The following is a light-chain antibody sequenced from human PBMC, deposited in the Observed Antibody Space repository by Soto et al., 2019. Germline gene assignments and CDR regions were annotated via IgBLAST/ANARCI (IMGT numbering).Light chain of an antibody. J-gene: IGLJ2*01. Sequence: QSALTQPASVSGSPGQSITISCTGTSSDVGGYNYVSWYQQPPGKAPKLMIYDVSNRPSGVSNRFSGSKSGNTAYLTISGLQAEDEADYYCSSYTSSSTVVFGGGTKLTVL. CDR3: SSYTSSSTVV. CDR2: DVS. V-gene: IGLV2-14*01. CDR1: SSDVGGYNY.